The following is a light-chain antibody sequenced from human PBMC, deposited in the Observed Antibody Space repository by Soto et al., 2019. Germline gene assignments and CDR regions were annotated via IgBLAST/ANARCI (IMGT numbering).Light chain of an antibody. CDR3: TSYTSSSTLPV. J-gene: IGLJ7*01. CDR1: SSDVGGYNY. V-gene: IGLV2-14*01. CDR2: DVS. Sequence: QSALAQPASVSGSPGQSITISCTGTSSDVGGYNYVSWYQQHPGKAPKLMIYDVSNRPSGVSNRFSGSKSGNTASLTISGRQAEDEAYYYCTSYTSSSTLPVFGGGTKLTVL.